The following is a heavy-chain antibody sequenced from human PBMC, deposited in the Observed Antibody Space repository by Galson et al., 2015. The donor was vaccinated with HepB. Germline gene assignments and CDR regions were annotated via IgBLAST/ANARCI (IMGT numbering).Heavy chain of an antibody. V-gene: IGHV1-18*04. Sequence: SVKVSCKASGYTFTSYGISWVRQAPGQGLEWMGWISAYNGNTNYAQKLQGRVTMTTDISTSTAYMELRSLRSDDTAVYYCARQGDWGERYWYFDLWGRGTLVTVSS. CDR3: ARQGDWGERYWYFDL. CDR1: GYTFTSYG. J-gene: IGHJ2*01. D-gene: IGHD7-27*01. CDR2: ISAYNGNT.